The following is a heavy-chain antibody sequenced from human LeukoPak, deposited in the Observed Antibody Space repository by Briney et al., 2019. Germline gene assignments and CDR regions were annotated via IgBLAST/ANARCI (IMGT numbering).Heavy chain of an antibody. CDR3: TTDLSHSSGFNPDY. CDR2: IKTKIEGDTK. Sequence: KAGGSLRLSCAASGFTCSDAWMSWVRQTSGKGLEWVGRIKTKIEGDTKDYAAPVEGRSFVSRDDSRNTLYLQMNGLRTEDTAVYYCTTDLSHSSGFNPDYWGQGTLVTVSS. D-gene: IGHD3-22*01. V-gene: IGHV3-15*01. J-gene: IGHJ4*02. CDR1: GFTCSDAW.